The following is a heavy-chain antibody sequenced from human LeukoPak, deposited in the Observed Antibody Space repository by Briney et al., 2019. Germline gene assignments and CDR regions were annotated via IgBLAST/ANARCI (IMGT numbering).Heavy chain of an antibody. V-gene: IGHV3-23*01. Sequence: GRSLRRSCAASGFTFSSYSMSWVRQAPGKGREWVSSISSSGGNTYYPDSVKGRFTISRDNSKNTMYLQMNSLRAEDTAVYYCAKDRPTWPIDYWGQGTLVTVSS. D-gene: IGHD5-12*01. CDR2: ISSSGGNT. J-gene: IGHJ4*02. CDR1: GFTFSSYS. CDR3: AKDRPTWPIDY.